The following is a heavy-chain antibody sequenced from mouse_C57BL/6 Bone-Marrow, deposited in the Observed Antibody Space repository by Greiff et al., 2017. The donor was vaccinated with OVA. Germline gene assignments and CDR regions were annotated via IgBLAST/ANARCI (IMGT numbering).Heavy chain of an antibody. V-gene: IGHV1-81*01. CDR3: ASGLFFAY. CDR1: GYTFTSYG. J-gene: IGHJ3*01. CDR2: IYPRSGNT. Sequence: QVQLQQSGAELARPGASVKLSCTASGYTFTSYGIRWVKQRTGQGLEWIGEIYPRSGNTYYNEKFTGKATLTADKSSSTSYIELRSLAAEDAADYFCASGLFFAYWGQGTPVTVSA.